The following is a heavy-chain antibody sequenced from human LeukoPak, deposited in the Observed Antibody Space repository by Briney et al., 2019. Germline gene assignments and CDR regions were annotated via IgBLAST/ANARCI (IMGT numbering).Heavy chain of an antibody. CDR1: EFTFSSYA. CDR2: IWYDGSNK. J-gene: IGHJ4*02. D-gene: IGHD3-22*01. CDR3: ARGSEEIYYDSSGYYF. V-gene: IGHV3-33*08. Sequence: PGGSLRLSCAASEFTFSSYAMSWVRQAPGKGLEWVAVIWYDGSNKYYADSVKGRFTISRDNSKNTLYLQMNSLRAEDTAVYYCARGSEEIYYDSSGYYFGGQGTLVTVSS.